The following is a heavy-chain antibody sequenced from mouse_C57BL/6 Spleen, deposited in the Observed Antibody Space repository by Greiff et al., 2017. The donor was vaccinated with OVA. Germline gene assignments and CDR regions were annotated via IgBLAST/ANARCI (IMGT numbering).Heavy chain of an antibody. CDR1: GYSITSGYY. J-gene: IGHJ2*01. Sequence: EVQLVESGPGLVKPSQSLSLTCSVTGYSITSGYYWNWIRQFPGNKLEWMGYISYDGSNNYNPSLKNRISITRDTSKNQFFLKLNSVTTEDTATYYCARDWDGDFDYWGQGTTLTVSS. CDR3: ARDWDGDFDY. D-gene: IGHD4-1*01. V-gene: IGHV3-6*01. CDR2: ISYDGSN.